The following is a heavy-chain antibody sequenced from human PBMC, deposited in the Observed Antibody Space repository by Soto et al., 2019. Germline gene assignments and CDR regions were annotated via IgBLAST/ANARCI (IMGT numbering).Heavy chain of an antibody. D-gene: IGHD3-10*01. CDR3: SRAGSDPGNFYISNYYAMDV. Sequence: EVQLVESGGTSIQAGGSLRLSCAASGFSVSSDYMSWVRQAPGKGLEWVSLIYSGGDTYYADSVKGRFTISRDISINTIYLHMTSLRADDTAIYYCSRAGSDPGNFYISNYYAMDVWGRGTTVTVSS. J-gene: IGHJ6*02. V-gene: IGHV3-53*01. CDR1: GFSVSSDY. CDR2: IYSGGDT.